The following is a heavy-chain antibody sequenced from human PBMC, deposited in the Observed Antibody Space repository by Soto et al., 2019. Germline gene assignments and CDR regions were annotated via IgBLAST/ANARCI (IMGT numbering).Heavy chain of an antibody. CDR1: GYTFTSYG. D-gene: IGHD2-15*01. Sequence: ASVKVSCKASGYTFTSYGISWVRQAPGQGLEWMGWISAYNGNTNYAQKLQGRVTMTTDTSTSTAYMELRSLRSDDTAVYYCARSVLYCSGGSCNVDFDYWGQGTLVTVSS. CDR2: ISAYNGNT. J-gene: IGHJ4*02. CDR3: ARSVLYCSGGSCNVDFDY. V-gene: IGHV1-18*01.